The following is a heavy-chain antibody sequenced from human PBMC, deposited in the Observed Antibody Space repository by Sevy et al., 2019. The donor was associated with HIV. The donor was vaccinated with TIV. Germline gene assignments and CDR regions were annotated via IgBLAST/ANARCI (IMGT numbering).Heavy chain of an antibody. Sequence: SETLSLTCVVSGGSISSGLYSWNWIRHPPGKGLEWIGYIYHTGPTYYNPSLKSRVTISVDRSKNQFSLRLSSVTAADTAVYYCARDSGDYPYYFDHWGQGTLVTVSS. D-gene: IGHD4-17*01. V-gene: IGHV4-30-2*01. J-gene: IGHJ4*02. CDR2: IYHTGPT. CDR3: ARDSGDYPYYFDH. CDR1: GGSISSGLYS.